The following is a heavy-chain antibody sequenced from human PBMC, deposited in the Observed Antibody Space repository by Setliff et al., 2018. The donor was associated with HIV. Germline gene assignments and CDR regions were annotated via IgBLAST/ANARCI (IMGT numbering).Heavy chain of an antibody. V-gene: IGHV4-4*07. CDR2: IYYTGST. Sequence: SETLSLTCNYPGHSFSGYHWNWIRQPAGKGLEWLGRIYYTGSTEYNPSLKSRLTMSMDTSKDQFSLRLVSLTTADTAVYYCARSIYGSGTYPLDFWGPGTLVTVS. D-gene: IGHD3-10*01. CDR1: GHSFSGYH. CDR3: ARSIYGSGTYPLDF. J-gene: IGHJ4*02.